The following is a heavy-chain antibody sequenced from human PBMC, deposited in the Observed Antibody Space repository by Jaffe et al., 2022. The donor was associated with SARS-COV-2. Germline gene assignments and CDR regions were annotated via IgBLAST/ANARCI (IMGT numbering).Heavy chain of an antibody. Sequence: EVQLVESGGGLVQPGGSLRLSCAASGFTFSSYDMHWVRQATGKGLEWVSAIGTAGDTYYPGSVKGRFTISRENAKNSLYLQMNSLRAGDTAVYYCARESPAYGAFDIWGQGTMVTVSS. CDR3: ARESPAYGAFDI. D-gene: IGHD4-17*01. V-gene: IGHV3-13*01. CDR2: IGTAGDT. J-gene: IGHJ3*02. CDR1: GFTFSSYD.